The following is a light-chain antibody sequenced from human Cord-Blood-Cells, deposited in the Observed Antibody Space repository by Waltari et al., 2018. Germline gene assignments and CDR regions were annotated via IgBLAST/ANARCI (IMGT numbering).Light chain of an antibody. Sequence: QSALTQPASVSGSPGQSITISCTGNSSDVGGYHYVSWYQQHPGKAPKLMIYDVSKRPSGVSNRFSGSKSGNTASLTISGLQAEDEADYYCSSYTSSSTLVFGGGTKLTVL. J-gene: IGLJ3*02. CDR3: SSYTSSSTLV. CDR1: SSDVGGYHY. V-gene: IGLV2-14*01. CDR2: DVS.